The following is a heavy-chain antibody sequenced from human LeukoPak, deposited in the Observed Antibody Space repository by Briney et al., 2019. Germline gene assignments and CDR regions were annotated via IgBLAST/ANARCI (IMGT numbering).Heavy chain of an antibody. Sequence: KASETLSLTCAVYGASFSGYYWSWIRQPPGKGLEWIGEINHSGSTNYNPSLKSRVTISVDTSKNQFSLKLSSVTAADTAAYYCAREGGCSYGYGGMTYYYYMDVWGKGTTLTVS. CDR3: AREGGCSYGYGGMTYYYYMDV. J-gene: IGHJ6*03. CDR2: INHSGST. D-gene: IGHD5-18*01. CDR1: GASFSGYY. V-gene: IGHV4-34*01.